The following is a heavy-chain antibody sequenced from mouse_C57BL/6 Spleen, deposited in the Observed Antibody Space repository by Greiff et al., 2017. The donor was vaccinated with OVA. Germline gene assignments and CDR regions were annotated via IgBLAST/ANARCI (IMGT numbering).Heavy chain of an antibody. V-gene: IGHV14-4*01. D-gene: IGHD1-1*01. CDR3: TTLGSSYGDY. CDR2: IDPENGDT. J-gene: IGHJ2*01. CDR1: GFNIKDDY. Sequence: EVKLQQSGAELVRPGASVKLSCTASGFNIKDDYMHWVKQRPEQGLEWIGWIDPENGDTEYASKFQGKATITADTSSNTAYLQLSSLTSEDTAVYYCTTLGSSYGDYWGQGTTLTVSS.